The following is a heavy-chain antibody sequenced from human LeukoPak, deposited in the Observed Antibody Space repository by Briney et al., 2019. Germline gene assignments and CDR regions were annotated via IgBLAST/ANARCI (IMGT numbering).Heavy chain of an antibody. CDR3: ARDRYGGDC. V-gene: IGHV1-2*06. CDR1: GYTFTGYY. D-gene: IGHD3-16*01. CDR2: TNPNSGVT. Sequence: ASVKVSCKASGYTFTGYYMHWVRQAPGQGLEWMGQTNPNSGVTYYAQHLQGRVTMTRDMSISTAYMELSRLGSDDTAVYYCARDRYGGDCRGQGTLVTVS. J-gene: IGHJ4*02.